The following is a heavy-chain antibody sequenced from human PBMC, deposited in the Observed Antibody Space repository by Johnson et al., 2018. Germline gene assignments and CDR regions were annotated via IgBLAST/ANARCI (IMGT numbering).Heavy chain of an antibody. CDR1: GFTFDDYG. D-gene: IGHD3-22*01. J-gene: IGHJ3*02. V-gene: IGHV3-20*04. CDR2: INWNGGST. Sequence: VQLVQSGGGVVRPGGSLRLSCAASGFTFDDYGMSWVRQAPGKGLEWVSGINWNGGSTGYADSVKGRFTISRDNAKNSLYLQMNSLSAEDTALYYCARGASQYYYDSSGYHDAFDIWGQGTMVTVSS. CDR3: ARGASQYYYDSSGYHDAFDI.